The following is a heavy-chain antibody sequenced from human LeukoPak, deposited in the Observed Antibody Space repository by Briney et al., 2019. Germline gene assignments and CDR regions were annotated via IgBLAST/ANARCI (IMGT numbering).Heavy chain of an antibody. CDR2: ISSSSSTI. CDR3: ARLGDDFWSGYSEAFDI. Sequence: GGSLRLSCAASGFTFSSYSMNWVRQAPGKGLEWVSYISSSSSTIYYADSVKGRFTISRDNAKNSLYLQMNSLRAEDTAVYYCARLGDDFWSGYSEAFDIWGQGTMVTVSS. D-gene: IGHD3-3*01. V-gene: IGHV3-48*04. CDR1: GFTFSSYS. J-gene: IGHJ3*02.